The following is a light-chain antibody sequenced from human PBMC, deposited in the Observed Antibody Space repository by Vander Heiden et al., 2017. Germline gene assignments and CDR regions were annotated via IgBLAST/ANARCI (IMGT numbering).Light chain of an antibody. Sequence: SYELPQPLSVSVALGQTAMITCGGNNIGSKNVHWYQQKPGQAPVLVIYRDSNRPSGIPERFSGSNSGNTATLTISRAQAGDEADYYCQVWDSSTFFGTGTKVTVL. CDR2: RDS. V-gene: IGLV3-9*01. CDR3: QVWDSSTF. CDR1: NIGSKN. J-gene: IGLJ1*01.